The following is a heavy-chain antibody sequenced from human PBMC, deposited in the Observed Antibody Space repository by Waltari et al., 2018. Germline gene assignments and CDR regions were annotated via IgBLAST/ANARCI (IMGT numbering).Heavy chain of an antibody. D-gene: IGHD2-15*01. Sequence: QVQLQESGPGLVKPSETLSLTCTISGGSISSHYWSWIRQPPGKGLGWIGYIYYSGSTNYNPSLKSRVAISMDTSKKQFSLKVNSVTAADTAVYYCARLCSGGACRNWFDPWGPGTLVTDSS. CDR1: GGSISSHY. J-gene: IGHJ5*02. CDR3: ARLCSGGACRNWFDP. CDR2: IYYSGST. V-gene: IGHV4-59*11.